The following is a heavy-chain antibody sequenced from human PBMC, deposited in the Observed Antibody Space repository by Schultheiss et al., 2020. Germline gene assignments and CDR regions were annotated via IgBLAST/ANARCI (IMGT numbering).Heavy chain of an antibody. CDR3: ARDMVRGVIFDY. CDR2: IYYSGST. CDR1: GGSISSYY. Sequence: SETLSLTCTVSGGSISSYYWSWIRQPPGKGLEWIGSIYYSGSTNYNPSLKSRVTISVDTSKNQFSLKLSSVTAADTAVYYCARDMVRGVIFDYWGQGTLVTVSS. D-gene: IGHD3-10*01. V-gene: IGHV4-59*01. J-gene: IGHJ4*02.